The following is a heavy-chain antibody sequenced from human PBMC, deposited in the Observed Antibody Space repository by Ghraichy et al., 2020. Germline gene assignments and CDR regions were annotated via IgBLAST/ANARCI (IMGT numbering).Heavy chain of an antibody. Sequence: GSLSLTCNVSGASITNADDFWGWIRQSPGRGLEWIGSIYDTGRRTTYNPSLKSRLSISVDASKNQFSLKLSSVTAADTAVYYCARPSRGVRGISIDYWGQGILVTVSS. CDR2: IYDTGRRT. CDR1: GASITNADDF. J-gene: IGHJ4*02. D-gene: IGHD3-10*01. V-gene: IGHV4-39*01. CDR3: ARPSRGVRGISIDY.